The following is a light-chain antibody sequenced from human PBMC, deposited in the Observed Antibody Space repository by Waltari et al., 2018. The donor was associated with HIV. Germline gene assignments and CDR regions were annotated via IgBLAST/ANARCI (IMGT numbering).Light chain of an antibody. J-gene: IGLJ3*02. CDR3: CSYAGNSNWV. CDR2: EVN. V-gene: IGLV2-23*02. CDR1: SGDIGNFNL. Sequence: QSALSQTASAFGSPGPSVTISCNGTSGDIGNFNLVSWYQQKPGKAPKIIIYEVNKWPSGIPDRFSGAKSGNAASLTISGLRSEDEGDYYCCSYAGNSNWVFGGGTQLTVL.